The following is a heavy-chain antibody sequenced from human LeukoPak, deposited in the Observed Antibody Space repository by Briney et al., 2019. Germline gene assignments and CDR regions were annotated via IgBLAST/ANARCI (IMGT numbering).Heavy chain of an antibody. V-gene: IGHV4-4*07. J-gene: IGHJ4*02. CDR1: GGSISSYY. CDR3: ARDLSRYSSGWYAVDY. Sequence: PSETLSLTCTVSGGSISSYYWSWIRQPAGKGLEWIGRIYNSGSTTYNPSLKSRVTISVDTSKNQFSLKLSSVTAADTAVYYCARDLSRYSSGWYAVDYWGQGTLVTVSS. CDR2: IYNSGST. D-gene: IGHD6-19*01.